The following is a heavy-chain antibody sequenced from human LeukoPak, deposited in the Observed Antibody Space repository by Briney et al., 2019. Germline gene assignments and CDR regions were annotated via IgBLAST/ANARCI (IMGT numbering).Heavy chain of an antibody. J-gene: IGHJ4*02. CDR2: IIPIFGTA. CDR1: GGTFSSYA. Sequence: SVKVSCKASGGTFSSYAISWVRQAPGQGLEWMGGIIPIFGTANYAQKLQGRVTMTTDTSTSTAYMELRSLRSDDTAVYYCARGGGHSGLVDYWGQGTLVTVSS. V-gene: IGHV1-69*05. CDR3: ARGGGHSGLVDY. D-gene: IGHD5-12*01.